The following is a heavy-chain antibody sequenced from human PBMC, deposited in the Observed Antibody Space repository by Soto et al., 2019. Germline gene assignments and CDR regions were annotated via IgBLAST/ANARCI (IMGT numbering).Heavy chain of an antibody. Sequence: GGSLRLSCAASGFTFSSYAMSWVRQAPGKGLEWVSVISGSGGSTYYADSVKGRFTISRDNSKNTLYLQMNSLRAEDTAVYYCAKDILYDFWSGYPVGWGQGTLVTVSS. J-gene: IGHJ4*02. V-gene: IGHV3-23*01. D-gene: IGHD3-3*01. CDR2: ISGSGGST. CDR1: GFTFSSYA. CDR3: AKDILYDFWSGYPVG.